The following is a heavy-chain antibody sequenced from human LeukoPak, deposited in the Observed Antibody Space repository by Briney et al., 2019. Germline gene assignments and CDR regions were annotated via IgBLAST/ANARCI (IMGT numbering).Heavy chain of an antibody. CDR3: AREGAAAGPYNWFDP. CDR1: GGTFSSFA. D-gene: IGHD6-13*01. J-gene: IGHJ5*02. CDR2: IIPLFGIV. Sequence: EASVKVSCKASGGTFSSFAISWVRQAPGQGLEWMGGIIPLFGIVHYAQKFQGRVTITADKSTSTAFMELSSLRSEDTAVYYCAREGAAAGPYNWFDPWGQGTLVTVSS. V-gene: IGHV1-69*10.